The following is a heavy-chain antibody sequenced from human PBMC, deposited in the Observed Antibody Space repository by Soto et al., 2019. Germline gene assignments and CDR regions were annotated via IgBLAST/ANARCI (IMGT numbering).Heavy chain of an antibody. CDR2: INAGNGNR. D-gene: IGHD3-3*01. V-gene: IGHV1-3*01. J-gene: IGHJ5*02. CDR3: ERDFGGFDP. CDR1: GYTFSSYA. Sequence: ASVKVSCKASGYTFSSYAMHWVRLAPGQRLEWMGWINAGNGNRKYSQKFQGRVTITRDTSASTAYMELSSLRSEDTAVYYCERDFGGFDPWGQGTQVTVSS.